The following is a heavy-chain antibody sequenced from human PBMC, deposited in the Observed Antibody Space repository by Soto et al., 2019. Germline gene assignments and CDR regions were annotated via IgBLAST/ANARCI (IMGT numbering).Heavy chain of an antibody. V-gene: IGHV4-30-4*01. J-gene: IGHJ5*02. Sequence: SETLSLTCTVSGGSISSGDYYWSWIRQPPGKGLEWIGYIYYSGSTYYNPSLKSRVTISVDTSKNQFSLKLSSVTAADTAVYYCARDAGGVTRNWFDPWGQGTLVTVS. CDR1: GGSISSGDYY. CDR2: IYYSGST. CDR3: ARDAGGVTRNWFDP. D-gene: IGHD3-3*01.